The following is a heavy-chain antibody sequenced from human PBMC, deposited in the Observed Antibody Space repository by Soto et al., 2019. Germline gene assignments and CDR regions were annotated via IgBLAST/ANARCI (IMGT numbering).Heavy chain of an antibody. CDR2: INPNSGGA. CDR1: GYTFTASQ. D-gene: IGHD2-21*01. Sequence: QVQLVQSGAEVKKPGASVKVSCKTSGYTFTASQIHWVRQAPGHGLEYMGWINPNSGGANYAPKFQGRVTMTRDTSITRAYMELNGLTSDDTAVYYWARGQNIVYPGNCGQGTMVSVAS. V-gene: IGHV1-2*02. CDR3: ARGQNIVYPGN. J-gene: IGHJ4*02.